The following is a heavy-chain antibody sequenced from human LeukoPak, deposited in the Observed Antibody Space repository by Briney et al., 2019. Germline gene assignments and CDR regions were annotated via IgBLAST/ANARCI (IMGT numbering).Heavy chain of an antibody. D-gene: IGHD6-6*01. CDR3: AREGGSSPDY. CDR1: GGSISSGSYY. Sequence: PSQTLSLTCTLSGGSISSGSYYWRWIRQPAGKGLEWIGRIYTSGSTNYNPSLKSRVTISVDTSKNQFSLKLSSVTAADTAVYYCAREGGSSPDYWGQGTLVTVSS. CDR2: IYTSGST. J-gene: IGHJ4*02. V-gene: IGHV4-61*02.